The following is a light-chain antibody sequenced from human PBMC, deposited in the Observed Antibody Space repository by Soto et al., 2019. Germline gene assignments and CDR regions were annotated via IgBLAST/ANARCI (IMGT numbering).Light chain of an antibody. J-gene: IGLJ1*01. CDR2: DDN. CDR3: GSWDSSLSAYV. CDR1: ISNIGGNS. V-gene: IGLV1-51*01. Sequence: QSVRTQPPSLSAAPGQKVTISCSGSISNIGGNSVSWYQQLPVTAPKLLIYDDNKRPSGIPDRFSGSKSGTSATLGITGFQTGDEADYYCGSWDSSLSAYVFGTGTKVTVL.